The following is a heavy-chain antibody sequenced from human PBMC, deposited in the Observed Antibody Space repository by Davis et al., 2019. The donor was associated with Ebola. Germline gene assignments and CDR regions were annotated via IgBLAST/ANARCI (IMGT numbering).Heavy chain of an antibody. CDR2: IAVYNGYT. Sequence: ASVKVSCKASGYTFTTYIITWVRQAPGQGLEWMGWIAVYNGYTKYAHEIQGRVTMTTDISTDTVYMDLRGLRSDDTAVHFCARIAAESDYGMDVWGQGTTVTVSS. V-gene: IGHV1-18*01. CDR3: ARIAAESDYGMDV. CDR1: GYTFTTYI. J-gene: IGHJ6*02. D-gene: IGHD6-13*01.